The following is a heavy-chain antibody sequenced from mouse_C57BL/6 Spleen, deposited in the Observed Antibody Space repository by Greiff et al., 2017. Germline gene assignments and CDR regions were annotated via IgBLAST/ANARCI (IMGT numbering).Heavy chain of an antibody. Sequence: EVQLQQSGPELVKPGASVKISCKASGYSFTGYYMNWVKQSPEKSLEWIGEINPSTGGTTYNQKFKAKATLTVDKSSSTAYMQLKSLTSEDSAVYYCARSSYYSNYGVSYAMDYWGQGTSVTVSS. D-gene: IGHD2-5*01. V-gene: IGHV1-42*01. CDR2: INPSTGGT. CDR1: GYSFTGYY. CDR3: ARSSYYSNYGVSYAMDY. J-gene: IGHJ4*01.